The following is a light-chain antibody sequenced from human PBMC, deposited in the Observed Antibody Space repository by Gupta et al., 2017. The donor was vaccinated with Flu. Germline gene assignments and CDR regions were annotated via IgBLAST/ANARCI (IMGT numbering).Light chain of an antibody. CDR2: AAS. J-gene: IGKJ3*01. CDR3: QKYNSAPPLFT. Sequence: DIQMTQSPPSLSASVGDRVTITCRASQGISNYLAWYQQKSGKVPKLLIYAASTLQSGVPSRFSGSGSGTDFTLTISSLQPEDVATYYCQKYNSAPPLFTFGPGTKVDIK. V-gene: IGKV1-27*01. CDR1: QGISNY.